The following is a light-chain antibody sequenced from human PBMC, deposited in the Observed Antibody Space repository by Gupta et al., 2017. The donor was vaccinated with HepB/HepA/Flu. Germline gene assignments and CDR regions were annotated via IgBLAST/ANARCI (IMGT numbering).Light chain of an antibody. CDR1: SSNIGKNH. CDR3: GTWDSSLSVVV. J-gene: IGLJ2*01. CDR2: DTN. Sequence: QSVLTQPPSVSAAPGQKVTISCSGSSSNIGKNHVSWYQQFPGTAPQLLIYDTNKRPSGIPDRFSASKSGTSATLGITGLQTGDEANYYCGTWDSSLSVVVFGGGTKLTVL. V-gene: IGLV1-51*01.